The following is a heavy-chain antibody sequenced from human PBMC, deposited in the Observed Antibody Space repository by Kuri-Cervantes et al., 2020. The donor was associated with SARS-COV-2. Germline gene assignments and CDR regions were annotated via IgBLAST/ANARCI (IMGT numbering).Heavy chain of an antibody. CDR2: IIPIFGTA. CDR1: GGTFSSYA. CDR3: ARDRPSTGHDY. D-gene: IGHD1-14*01. V-gene: IGHV1-69*13. Sequence: SVKVSCKASGGTFSSYAISWVRQAPGQGLEWMGGIIPIFGTANYAQKFQGRVTITADESTSTAYMELRSLRSDDTAVYYCARDRPSTGHDYWGQGTLVTVSS. J-gene: IGHJ4*02.